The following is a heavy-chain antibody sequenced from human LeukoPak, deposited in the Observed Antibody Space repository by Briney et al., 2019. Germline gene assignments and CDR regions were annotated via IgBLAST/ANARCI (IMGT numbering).Heavy chain of an antibody. D-gene: IGHD1-7*01. CDR2: ISGSGGST. V-gene: IGHV3-23*01. CDR1: GFTFSSYA. CDR3: AKSVKGTYYYYGMDV. Sequence: PGGSLRLSCAASGFTFSSYAMSWVRQAPGKGLEWVTAISGSGGSTYYADSVKGRFTISRDNSKNTLYLQMNSLRAEDTAVYYCAKSVKGTYYYYGMDVWGQGTTVTVSS. J-gene: IGHJ6*02.